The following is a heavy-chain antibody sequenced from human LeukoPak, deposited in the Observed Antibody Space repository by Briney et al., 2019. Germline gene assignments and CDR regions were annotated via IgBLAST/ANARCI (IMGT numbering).Heavy chain of an antibody. CDR1: GFTFSSYW. CDR2: INSDGSST. J-gene: IGHJ6*03. CDR3: ARGYSGGSGTGYSYYYYMDV. D-gene: IGHD3-10*01. V-gene: IGHV3-74*01. Sequence: PGGSLRLSCAASGFTFSSYWMHWVRQAPGKGLVWVSRINSDGSSTSYADSVKGRFTISRDNAKNSLYLQMNSLRAEDTAVYYCARGYSGGSGTGYSYYYYMDVWGKGTTVTVSS.